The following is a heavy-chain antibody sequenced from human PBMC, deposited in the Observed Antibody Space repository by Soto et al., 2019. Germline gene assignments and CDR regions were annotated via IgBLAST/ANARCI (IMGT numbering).Heavy chain of an antibody. V-gene: IGHV4-59*12. J-gene: IGHJ4*02. CDR3: ARGQPPAY. D-gene: IGHD2-2*01. CDR1: GGSINTYY. Sequence: SETLSLTCTVSGGSINTYYWSWIRQPPGKGLEWIGYVDYSGNSDSSPSLKSRVTISIDTSKKQVSLKLTSVTAADTAVYYCARGQPPAYWGQGALVTVSS. CDR2: VDYSGNS.